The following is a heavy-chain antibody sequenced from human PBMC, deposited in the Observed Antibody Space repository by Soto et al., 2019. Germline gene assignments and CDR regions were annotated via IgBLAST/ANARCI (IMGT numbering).Heavy chain of an antibody. J-gene: IGHJ2*01. D-gene: IGHD3-10*01. CDR3: AHRQVLPPDGLLTMVRGVIIGGDWYFDL. CDR2: IYWDDDK. CDR1: GFSLSTSGVG. V-gene: IGHV2-5*02. Sequence: QITLKESGPTLVKPTQTLTLTCTFSGFSLSTSGVGVGWIRQPPGKALEWLALIYWDDDKRYSPSLKSRLTITKDTSKNQVVLTMTNMDPVDTATYYCAHRQVLPPDGLLTMVRGVIIGGDWYFDLWGRGTLVTVSS.